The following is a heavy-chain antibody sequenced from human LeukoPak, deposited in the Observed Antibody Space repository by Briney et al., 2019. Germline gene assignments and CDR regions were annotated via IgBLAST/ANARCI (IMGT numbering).Heavy chain of an antibody. Sequence: GSLRLPCAASGFTLNNYVISWVRPAPGQGLEWVSATSSSDAGTYHADSVRGRFTISRDKSMNTLLLQMYSLRAADAAVFFCVLISYLDCWVQAALASDS. CDR1: GFTLNNYV. CDR3: VLISYLDCWVQAALASDS. D-gene: IGHD2-21*02. J-gene: IGHJ5*01. V-gene: IGHV3-23*01. CDR2: TSSSDAGT.